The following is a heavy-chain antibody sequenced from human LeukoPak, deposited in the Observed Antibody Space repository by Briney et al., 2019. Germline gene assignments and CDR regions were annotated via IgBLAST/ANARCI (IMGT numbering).Heavy chain of an antibody. CDR2: FYFGESS. CDR3: VKCLKTPGVVGYFEY. V-gene: IGHV4-59*11. D-gene: IGHD3-3*01. J-gene: IGHJ4*02. Sequence: SETLSLTCSVSGSSISGHYWGWIRQPPGKTLEWIGYFYFGESSNYNPSLKSRVSMSVDTSNNQFSLKLTSVSAADTAVYYSVKCLKTPGVVGYFEYWGQGSLVTVSA. CDR1: GSSISGHY.